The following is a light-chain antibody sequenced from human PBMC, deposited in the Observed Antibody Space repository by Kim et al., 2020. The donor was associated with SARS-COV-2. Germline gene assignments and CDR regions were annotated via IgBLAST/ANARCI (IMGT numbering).Light chain of an antibody. CDR3: QQYHNWPPWT. Sequence: SPGERATLSCRAGQVISTNLAWYQQKSGQAPRLLIYDASTRATDIPARFSGSGSGTEFTLTISGLQSEDFAVYYCQQYHNWPPWTFGQGTKVDIK. CDR1: QVISTN. V-gene: IGKV3-15*01. J-gene: IGKJ1*01. CDR2: DAS.